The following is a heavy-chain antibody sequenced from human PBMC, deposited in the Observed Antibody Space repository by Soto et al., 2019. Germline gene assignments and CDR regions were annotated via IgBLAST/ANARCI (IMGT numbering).Heavy chain of an antibody. J-gene: IGHJ6*02. CDR1: GGSISSGGYY. Sequence: SETLSLTCTVSGGSISSGGYYWSWTRQHPGKGLEWIGYIYYSGSTYYNPSLKSRVTISVDTSKNQFSLKLSSVTAADTAVYYCARSTMTAPYGMDVWGQGTTVTVSS. D-gene: IGHD3-22*01. V-gene: IGHV4-31*03. CDR3: ARSTMTAPYGMDV. CDR2: IYYSGST.